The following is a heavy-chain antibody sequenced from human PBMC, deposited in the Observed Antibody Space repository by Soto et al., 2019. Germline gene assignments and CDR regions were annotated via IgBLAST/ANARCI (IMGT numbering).Heavy chain of an antibody. J-gene: IGHJ5*02. CDR1: GYTFTSYD. V-gene: IGHV1-8*01. D-gene: IGHD3-10*01. Sequence: ASVKVSCKASGYTFTSYDISWVRQATGQGLEWMGWMNPNSGNTGYAQKFQGRVTMTRNTSISTAYMELSSLRSEDTAVYYCARAFGRSGRYNWFDPWGQGTLVTVSS. CDR2: MNPNSGNT. CDR3: ARAFGRSGRYNWFDP.